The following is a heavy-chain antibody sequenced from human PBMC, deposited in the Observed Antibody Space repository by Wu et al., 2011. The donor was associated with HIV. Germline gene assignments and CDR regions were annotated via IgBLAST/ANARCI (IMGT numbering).Heavy chain of an antibody. CDR2: ISAYNGDT. D-gene: IGHD3-3*01. CDR1: GYSFISYG. Sequence: VXLVQSGAEVKKPGASVKVSCKASGYSFISYGITWVRQAPGQGLEWMGWISAYNGDTNYAQKFQGRVTMTTDTSTSTAYMELRNLRSDDTAVYYCARATLVTIFGVDWGQGTLVTVSS. J-gene: IGHJ4*02. CDR3: ARATLVTIFGVD. V-gene: IGHV1-18*01.